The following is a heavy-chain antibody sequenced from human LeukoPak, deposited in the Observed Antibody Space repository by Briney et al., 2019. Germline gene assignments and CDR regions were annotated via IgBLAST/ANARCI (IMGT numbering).Heavy chain of an antibody. Sequence: GGSLRLSCAASGFIFSNYRMNWVRQAPGKGLEWVSYISSTSDTIYYVDSVKGRFTISRDNARNSLYLQMNSLRVEDTAVYYCTRELASWGQGTLVTVSS. J-gene: IGHJ5*02. V-gene: IGHV3-48*01. CDR2: ISSTSDTI. CDR3: TRELAS. CDR1: GFIFSNYR.